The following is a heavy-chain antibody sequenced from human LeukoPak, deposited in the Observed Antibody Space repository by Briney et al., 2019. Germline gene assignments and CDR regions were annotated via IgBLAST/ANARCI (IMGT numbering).Heavy chain of an antibody. CDR3: VRADGRSSWSS. CDR1: GGSISSYY. V-gene: IGHV4-59*01. Sequence: SETLSLTCTVSGGSISSYYWSWIRQPPGKGLEWIGYVYYSGSTNYNPALKSRVYISVDTSKNQFSLKLRSVTAADTAVYYCVRADGRSSWSSWGQGALVTVSS. CDR2: VYYSGST. J-gene: IGHJ4*02. D-gene: IGHD2-15*01.